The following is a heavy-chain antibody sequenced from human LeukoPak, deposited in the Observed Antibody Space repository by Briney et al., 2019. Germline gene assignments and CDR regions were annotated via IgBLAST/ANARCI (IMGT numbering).Heavy chain of an antibody. J-gene: IGHJ4*02. V-gene: IGHV4-34*01. CDR1: GFTFSSYA. CDR2: INHSGST. Sequence: PGGSLRLSCAASGFTFSSYAMSWVRQPPGKGLEWIGEINHSGSTNYNPSLKSRVTISVDTSKNQFSLKLSSVTAADTAVYYCARAIAAADTFDYWGQGTLVTVSS. D-gene: IGHD6-13*01. CDR3: ARAIAAADTFDY.